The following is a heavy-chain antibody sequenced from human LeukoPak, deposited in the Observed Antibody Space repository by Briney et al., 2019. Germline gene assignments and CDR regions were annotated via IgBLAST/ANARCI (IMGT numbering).Heavy chain of an antibody. CDR1: GGSISSYY. J-gene: IGHJ3*02. V-gene: IGHV4-59*01. Sequence: PSETLSLTCTVSGGSISSYYWSWIRQPPGKGLEWIGYIYYSGSTNYNPSLKSRVTISVDTSKNQFSLKLSSVTAADTAVYYCASYLMEPDAFDIWGQGTMVTVSS. CDR3: ASYLMEPDAFDI. D-gene: IGHD2-8*01. CDR2: IYYSGST.